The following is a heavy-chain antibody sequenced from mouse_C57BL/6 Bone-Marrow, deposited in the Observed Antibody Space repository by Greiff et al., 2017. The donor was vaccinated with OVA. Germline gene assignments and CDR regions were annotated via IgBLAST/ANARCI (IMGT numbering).Heavy chain of an antibody. Sequence: QVQLQQPGAELVKPGASVKMSCKASGYTFTSYWITWVKQRPGQGLEWIGDIYPGSGSTNYNEKFKGKATLTVDTSSSTAYMQLSSLTSEDTAVYDCARRRVRGEWFANWGQGTLVTVSA. CDR1: GYTFTSYW. V-gene: IGHV1-55*01. J-gene: IGHJ3*01. CDR2: IYPGSGST. D-gene: IGHD6-1*01. CDR3: ARRRVRGEWFAN.